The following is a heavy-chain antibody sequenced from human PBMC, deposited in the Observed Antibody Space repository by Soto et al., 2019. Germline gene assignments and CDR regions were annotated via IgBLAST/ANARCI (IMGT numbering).Heavy chain of an antibody. Sequence: EVQLLESGGGLVQPGASLRLSCAASGFTFSSYAMTWVHQAPGKGLEWVSSISGSGDYTYFADSVKGRFTISRDNSKDTLYLQMSSLRVEDSAIYYCAKDSRSHPQGWFDPWGQGTLVTVSS. CDR2: ISGSGDYT. D-gene: IGHD2-15*01. J-gene: IGHJ5*02. V-gene: IGHV3-23*01. CDR3: AKDSRSHPQGWFDP. CDR1: GFTFSSYA.